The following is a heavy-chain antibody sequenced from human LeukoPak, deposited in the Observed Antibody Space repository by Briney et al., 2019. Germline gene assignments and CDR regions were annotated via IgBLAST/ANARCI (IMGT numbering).Heavy chain of an antibody. J-gene: IGHJ3*02. CDR1: GFTFSSYA. D-gene: IGHD1-20*01. CDR2: ISYDGSNK. CDR3: AREGITGTPGAFDI. Sequence: GGSLRLSCAASGFTFSSYAMHWVRQAPGKGLEWVAVISYDGSNKYYADSVKGRFTISRDNAKNSLYLQMNSLRAEDTAVYYCAREGITGTPGAFDIWGQGTMVTVSS. V-gene: IGHV3-30-3*01.